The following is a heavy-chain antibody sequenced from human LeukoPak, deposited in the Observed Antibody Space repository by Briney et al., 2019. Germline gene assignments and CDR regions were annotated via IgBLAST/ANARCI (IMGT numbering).Heavy chain of an antibody. J-gene: IGHJ4*02. D-gene: IGHD5-12*01. Sequence: QARGSLRLSCAASGFTFSSYAMSWVRQAPGKGLEWVSAISGSGGSTYYADSVKGRFTISRDNSKNTLYLQMNGLRAEDTAVYYCAKDKGRYSGYTAFDYWGQGTLVTVSS. CDR1: GFTFSSYA. V-gene: IGHV3-23*01. CDR2: ISGSGGST. CDR3: AKDKGRYSGYTAFDY.